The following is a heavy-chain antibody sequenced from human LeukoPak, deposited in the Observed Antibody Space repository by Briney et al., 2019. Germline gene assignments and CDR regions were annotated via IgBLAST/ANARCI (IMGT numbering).Heavy chain of an antibody. CDR2: INHSGST. J-gene: IGHJ4*02. CDR1: GGSFSGYY. V-gene: IGHV4-34*01. D-gene: IGHD5-18*01. Sequence: PSETLSLTCAVYGGSFSGYYWSWIRQPPGKGLEWIGEINHSGSTNYNPSLKSRVTISVDTSKSQFSLKLSSVTAADTAVYYCARGPFRGYSYGPPLDYWGQGTLVTVSS. CDR3: ARGPFRGYSYGPPLDY.